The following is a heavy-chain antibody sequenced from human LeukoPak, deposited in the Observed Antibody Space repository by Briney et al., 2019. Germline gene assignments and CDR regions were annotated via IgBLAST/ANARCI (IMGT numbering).Heavy chain of an antibody. CDR1: GFTFSSYA. Sequence: PGGSLRLSCAASGFTFSSYAMHWVRQAPGKGLEWVAVISYDGSNKYYADSVKGRFTISRDNSKNTLYLQMNSLRAEDTAVYYCAREHGPYSSSLGYWGQGTLVTVSS. D-gene: IGHD6-13*01. J-gene: IGHJ4*02. CDR3: AREHGPYSSSLGY. CDR2: ISYDGSNK. V-gene: IGHV3-30*04.